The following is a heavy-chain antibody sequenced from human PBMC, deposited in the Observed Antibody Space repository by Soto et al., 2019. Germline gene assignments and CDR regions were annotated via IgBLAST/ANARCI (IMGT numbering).Heavy chain of an antibody. V-gene: IGHV3-33*01. Sequence: PGGSLRLSCAASGLTFSSYGMHWVRQAPGKGLEWVAVIWYDGSNKYYADSVKGRFTISRDNSKNTLYLQMNSLRAEDTAVYYCARDPHEWLLQPGPDAFDISGQATMVTVSS. CDR1: GLTFSSYG. D-gene: IGHD3-22*01. J-gene: IGHJ3*02. CDR2: IWYDGSNK. CDR3: ARDPHEWLLQPGPDAFDI.